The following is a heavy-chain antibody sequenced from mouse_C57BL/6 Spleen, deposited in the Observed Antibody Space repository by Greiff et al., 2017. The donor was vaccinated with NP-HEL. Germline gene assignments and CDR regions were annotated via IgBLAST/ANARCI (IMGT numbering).Heavy chain of an antibody. Sequence: EVKVVESGGGLVQPGGSLSLSCAASGFTFTDYYMSWVRQPPGKALEWLGFIRNKANGYTTEYSASVKGRFTISRDNSQSILYLQMNALRAEDSATYYCARYPGTRYFDYWGQGTTLTVSS. V-gene: IGHV7-3*01. CDR2: IRNKANGYTT. J-gene: IGHJ2*01. D-gene: IGHD4-1*01. CDR1: GFTFTDYY. CDR3: ARYPGTRYFDY.